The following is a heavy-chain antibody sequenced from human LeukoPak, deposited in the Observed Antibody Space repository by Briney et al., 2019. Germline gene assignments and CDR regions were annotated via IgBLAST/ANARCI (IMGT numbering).Heavy chain of an antibody. CDR1: GFTFSSYG. Sequence: GSLRLSCAASGFTFSSYGMHWVRQAPGKGLEWVAVISYDGSNKYYADSVKGRFTISRDNSKNTLYLQMNSLRAEDTAVYYCAKDPGPAYGSGSFLDYWGQGTLVTVSP. CDR3: AKDPGPAYGSGSFLDY. V-gene: IGHV3-30*18. D-gene: IGHD3-10*01. J-gene: IGHJ4*02. CDR2: ISYDGSNK.